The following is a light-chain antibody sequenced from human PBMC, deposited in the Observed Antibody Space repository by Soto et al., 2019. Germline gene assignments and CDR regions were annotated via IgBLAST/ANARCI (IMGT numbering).Light chain of an antibody. CDR3: QQRSNWPPFT. CDR2: DAS. Sequence: EIVLTQSPATLSFSPGEIATLSCRASQSVSNYLAWYQQKPGQAPRLLIYDASNRATDIPARFSGSGSGTDFTLTISSLEPEDFAVYYCQQRSNWPPFTFGQGTRLEIK. J-gene: IGKJ5*01. CDR1: QSVSNY. V-gene: IGKV3-11*01.